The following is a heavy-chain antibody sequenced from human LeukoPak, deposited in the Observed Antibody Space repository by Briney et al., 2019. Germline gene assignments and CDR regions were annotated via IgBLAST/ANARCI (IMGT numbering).Heavy chain of an antibody. Sequence: PSETLSLTCAVHGGSFSGYYWSWIRQPPGKGLEWIGEINHSGSTNYNPSLKSRVTISVDTSKNQFSLKLSSVTAADTAVYYCASTYYGSGPRDAFDIWGQGTMVTVSS. J-gene: IGHJ3*02. CDR1: GGSFSGYY. CDR2: INHSGST. V-gene: IGHV4-34*01. CDR3: ASTYYGSGPRDAFDI. D-gene: IGHD3-10*01.